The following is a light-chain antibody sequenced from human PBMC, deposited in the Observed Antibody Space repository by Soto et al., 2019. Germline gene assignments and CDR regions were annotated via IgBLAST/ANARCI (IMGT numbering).Light chain of an antibody. V-gene: IGKV3-15*01. J-gene: IGKJ1*01. Sequence: EVVMTQTPAILSVSPGERATPSCRASQSVSTNLAWYQQKPGQAPRLLIYGASTRATGIPARFSGSGSGTEFTLTISSLQSEDFAVYYCQHYNNWPPWTFGQGTKVEIK. CDR2: GAS. CDR1: QSVSTN. CDR3: QHYNNWPPWT.